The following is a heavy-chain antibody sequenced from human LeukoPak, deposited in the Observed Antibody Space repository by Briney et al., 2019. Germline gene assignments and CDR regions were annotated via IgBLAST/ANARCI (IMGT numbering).Heavy chain of an antibody. V-gene: IGHV4-39*07. J-gene: IGHJ4*02. Sequence: PSETLSLTCTVSGGSISSSSYYWGWIRQPPGKGLEWIGSIYYSGNTYYNPSLKSRVTISVDTSKNQFSLKLNSVTAADTAVYYCARSGYYDNFDYWGQGTLVSVSS. CDR3: ARSGYYDNFDY. CDR1: GGSISSSSYY. CDR2: IYYSGNT. D-gene: IGHD3-3*01.